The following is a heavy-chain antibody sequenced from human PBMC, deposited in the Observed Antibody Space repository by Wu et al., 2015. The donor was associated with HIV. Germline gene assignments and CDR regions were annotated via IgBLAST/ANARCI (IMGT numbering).Heavy chain of an antibody. CDR3: ARGSMTLISGGYSMNGFDI. Sequence: QVQLVQSGAEVKKPGSSVKVSCKASGGTFSTYGITWVRQAPGQGLEWMAGITPIFGTPEYAQKFQGRVTITTDESTKTAYMILTSLTSEDTAMYYCARGSMTLISGGYSMNGFDIWGQGTMVTVSS. CDR1: GGTFSTYG. D-gene: IGHD2-15*01. V-gene: IGHV1-69*05. J-gene: IGHJ3*02. CDR2: ITPIFGTP.